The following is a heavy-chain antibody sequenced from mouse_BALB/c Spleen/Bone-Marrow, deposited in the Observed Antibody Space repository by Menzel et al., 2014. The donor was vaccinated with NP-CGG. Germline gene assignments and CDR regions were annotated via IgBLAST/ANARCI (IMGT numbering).Heavy chain of an antibody. J-gene: IGHJ1*01. D-gene: IGHD4-1*01. V-gene: IGHV5-9*02. CDR1: GFSLSSDD. CDR3: AREAWGGMDL. CDR2: IYAGSSDP. Sequence: EESGGRLVTPGTPLTLTCTISGFSLSSDDMNWVRLAPGRGLEWIGIIYAGSSDPWYASWAKGRFTISKTSTAVDLKITSPTTEDTATYFCAREAWGGMDLWGPGTLVTVAS.